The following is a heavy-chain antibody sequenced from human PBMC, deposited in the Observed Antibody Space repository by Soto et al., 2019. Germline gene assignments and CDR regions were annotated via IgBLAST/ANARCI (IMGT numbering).Heavy chain of an antibody. CDR1: GFTFSNYG. D-gene: IGHD4-17*01. Sequence: GGSLRLSCAASGFTFSNYGMTWARQSPGKGLEWVSSLLRSGSTAYYADSVRGRFTISSDTSANSLYLQMDSLRAEDTAIYYCAKDAVSGDGIWLMDSWGQGTVVTVSS. CDR3: AKDAVSGDGIWLMDS. CDR2: LLRSGSTA. V-gene: IGHV3-23*01. J-gene: IGHJ5*02.